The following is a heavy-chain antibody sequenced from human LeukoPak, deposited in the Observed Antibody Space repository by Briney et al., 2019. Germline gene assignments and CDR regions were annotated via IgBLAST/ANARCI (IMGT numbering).Heavy chain of an antibody. Sequence: GGSLRLSFAASGLTFSSYAMSWVRQAPGKGLEWVSAISGSGGSTYYADSVKGRFTISRDNSKNTLYLQMNSLRAEDTAVYYCAKDLYKGMGRTPPTYSDWGQGTLVTVSS. D-gene: IGHD1-14*01. J-gene: IGHJ4*02. CDR2: ISGSGGST. CDR1: GLTFSSYA. CDR3: AKDLYKGMGRTPPTYSD. V-gene: IGHV3-23*01.